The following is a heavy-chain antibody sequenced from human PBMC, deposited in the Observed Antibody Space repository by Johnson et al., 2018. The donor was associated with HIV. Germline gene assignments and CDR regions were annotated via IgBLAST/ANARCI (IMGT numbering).Heavy chain of an antibody. CDR2: IYSGGST. Sequence: QVLLVESGGGVVQPGRSLRLSCAASGFTFSSYAMHWVRQAPGTGLEWVSVIYSGGSTYYADSVKGRFTISRDNSKNTLYLQMNSLRAEDTAVYYCANYAGLGAFDIWGQGTMVTVSS. D-gene: IGHD4-17*01. CDR1: GFTFSSYA. J-gene: IGHJ3*02. V-gene: IGHV3-NL1*01. CDR3: ANYAGLGAFDI.